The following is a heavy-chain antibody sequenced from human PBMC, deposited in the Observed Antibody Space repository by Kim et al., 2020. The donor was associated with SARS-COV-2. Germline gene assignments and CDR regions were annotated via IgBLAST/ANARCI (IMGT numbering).Heavy chain of an antibody. Sequence: GGSLRLSCAASAFTFSSYSMNWVRQAPGKGLEWVSYISSSSSTIYYADSVKGRFTISRDNAKNSLYLQMNSLRAEDTAVYYCARNQQQLAFNYYYYGMDVWGQGTTVTVSS. V-gene: IGHV3-48*04. J-gene: IGHJ6*02. CDR3: ARNQQQLAFNYYYYGMDV. CDR1: AFTFSSYS. D-gene: IGHD6-13*01. CDR2: ISSSSSTI.